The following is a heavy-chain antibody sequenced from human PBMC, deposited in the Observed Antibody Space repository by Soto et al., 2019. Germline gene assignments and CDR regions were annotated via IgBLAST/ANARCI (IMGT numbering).Heavy chain of an antibody. J-gene: IGHJ5*02. Sequence: ASETLSLTCTVSGGSISSYYWSWIRQPPGKGLEWIGYIHYSGSTNYDPSLKSRVTISVDTSKNQFSLKLSSVTAADTAVYYCARWYSSSVGNWFDPWGQGTLVTVSS. CDR2: IHYSGST. CDR3: ARWYSSSVGNWFDP. CDR1: GGSISSYY. D-gene: IGHD6-13*01. V-gene: IGHV4-59*01.